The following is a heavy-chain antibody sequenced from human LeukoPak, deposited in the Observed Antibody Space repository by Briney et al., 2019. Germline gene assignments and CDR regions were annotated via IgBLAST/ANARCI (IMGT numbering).Heavy chain of an antibody. Sequence: PSETLSLTCTVSGYSISSGYYWGWIRQPPGKGLEWIGSIYHSGSTYYNPSLKSRVTISVDTSKNQFSLKLSSVTAADTAVYYCARVVWVGDQLPSFYFDYWGQGTLVTVSS. V-gene: IGHV4-38-2*02. D-gene: IGHD2-2*01. J-gene: IGHJ4*02. CDR2: IYHSGST. CDR3: ARVVWVGDQLPSFYFDY. CDR1: GYSISSGYY.